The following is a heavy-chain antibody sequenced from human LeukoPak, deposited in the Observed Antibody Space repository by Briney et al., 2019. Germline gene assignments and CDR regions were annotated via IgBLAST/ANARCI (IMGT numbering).Heavy chain of an antibody. CDR2: IKSDGSYT. D-gene: IGHD5-18*01. CDR1: GFTFSGYW. CDR3: ARDVRGGYHDY. J-gene: IGHJ4*02. Sequence: GGSLRLSCAASGFTFSGYWMHWVRQAQGKGLVWVSRIKSDGSYTTYADSVKGRFTISRDNAKNTLYLQMNSLRAEDTAVYYCARDVRGGYHDYWGQGTLVTVSS. V-gene: IGHV3-74*01.